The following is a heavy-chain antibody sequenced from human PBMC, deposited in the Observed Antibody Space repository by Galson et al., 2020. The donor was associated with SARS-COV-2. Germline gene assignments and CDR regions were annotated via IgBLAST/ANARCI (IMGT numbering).Heavy chain of an antibody. D-gene: IGHD3-10*01. V-gene: IGHV3-21*01. J-gene: IGHJ4*02. Sequence: GGSLRLSCAASGFTFSDYNMNWVRQAPGKGLEWVSSISSRSSYIYYADSVKGRLTVSRDNAKRSLFLQLNSLRVEDTAVYYCARDNPSAYYYGSGSYYTADYWGQGTLVTVSS. CDR3: ARDNPSAYYYGSGSYYTADY. CDR1: GFTFSDYN. CDR2: ISSRSSYI.